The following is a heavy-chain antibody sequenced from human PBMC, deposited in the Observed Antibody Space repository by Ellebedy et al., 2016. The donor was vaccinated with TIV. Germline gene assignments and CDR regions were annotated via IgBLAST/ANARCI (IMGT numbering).Heavy chain of an antibody. Sequence: ASVKVSCXAFGYTFTSYYIHWVRQAPGQGLEWMGIINPSGGTTNYARKFQGRVTMTRDTSTTTVYMDLSSLSSEDTAVYFCERELSGGYFDYWGQGTLVTVSS. CDR1: GYTFTSYY. CDR3: ERELSGGYFDY. D-gene: IGHD2/OR15-2a*01. V-gene: IGHV1-46*01. CDR2: INPSGGTT. J-gene: IGHJ4*02.